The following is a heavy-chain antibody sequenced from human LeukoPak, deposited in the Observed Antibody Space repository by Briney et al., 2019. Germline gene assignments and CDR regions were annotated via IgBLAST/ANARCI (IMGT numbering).Heavy chain of an antibody. D-gene: IGHD3-9*01. CDR1: GVTVSNNF. CDR2: IYGGGST. Sequence: GGSLRLSCAASGVTVSNNFMSWVRQAPGKGLEWVSVIYGGGSTYYADSVKGRFTISRDTSKNTLYLQMNSLRAEDTAVYYCARDTGDDILTGYYYYYGMDVWGQGTTVTVSS. J-gene: IGHJ6*02. V-gene: IGHV3-53*01. CDR3: ARDTGDDILTGYYYYYGMDV.